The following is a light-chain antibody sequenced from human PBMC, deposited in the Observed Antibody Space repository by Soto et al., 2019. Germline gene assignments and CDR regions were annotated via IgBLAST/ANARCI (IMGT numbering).Light chain of an antibody. V-gene: IGKV3-20*01. CDR3: QYYGASPRA. Sequence: EIVLTQSPGTLSSSPGERATLSCRASQRVTSRYLAWYQQKPGQAPRLLIYGASTRATGIPDRFGGSGSGTDFTLTISRLDPDDFAVYYCQYYGASPRAFGQGTKIEIK. CDR2: GAS. J-gene: IGKJ1*01. CDR1: QRVTSRY.